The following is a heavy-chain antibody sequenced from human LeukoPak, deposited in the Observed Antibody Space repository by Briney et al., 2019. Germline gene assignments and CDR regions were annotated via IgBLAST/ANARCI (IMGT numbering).Heavy chain of an antibody. CDR3: AREGGLRQFDY. CDR2: INHSGST. V-gene: IGHV4-34*01. D-gene: IGHD5-12*01. J-gene: IGHJ4*02. Sequence: SETLSLTCAVYGGSFSGYYWSWIRQPPGQGLEWIGEINHSGSTNYNPSFKSRVTISVDTSKNQFSLKLSSVTAADTAVYYCAREGGLRQFDYWGQGTLVTVSS. CDR1: GGSFSGYY.